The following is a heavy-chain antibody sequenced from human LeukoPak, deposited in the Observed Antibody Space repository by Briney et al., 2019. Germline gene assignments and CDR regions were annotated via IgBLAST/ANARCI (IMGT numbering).Heavy chain of an antibody. CDR3: AGLRYGYYYYYCMDV. V-gene: IGHV4-61*02. CDR1: GGSISSGSYY. Sequence: SETLSLTCTVSGGSISSGSYYWSWIRQPAGKGLEWMGRIYTSGSTNYSPSLKSRVTISVDTSKNQFSLKLSSVTAADTAVYYCAGLRYGYYYYYCMDVWGKGTTVTVSS. D-gene: IGHD5-18*01. J-gene: IGHJ6*03. CDR2: IYTSGST.